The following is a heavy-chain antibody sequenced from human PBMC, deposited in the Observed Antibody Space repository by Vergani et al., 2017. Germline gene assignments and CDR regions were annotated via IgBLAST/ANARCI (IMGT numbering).Heavy chain of an antibody. CDR1: GYTFNDYY. CDR2: ISPSTGDT. V-gene: IGHV1-2*02. Sequence: QVQLVQSGAEVRKPGASVKVSCRTSGYTFNDYYIHWIRKAPGQGLQWMGWISPSTGDTNYAQNFQGRVTMTRDKSITTAYMEVLRLRSDDAAVYYCARRGHDDNNFDYWGQGTLVTVSS. J-gene: IGHJ4*02. CDR3: ARRGHDDNNFDY. D-gene: IGHD3-22*01.